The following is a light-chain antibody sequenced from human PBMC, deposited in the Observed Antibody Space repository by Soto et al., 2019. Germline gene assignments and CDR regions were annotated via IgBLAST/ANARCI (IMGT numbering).Light chain of an antibody. Sequence: EIVLTQSPCTLSLSPGERATLSCRASQSVSSNYLAWYQQKPGQAPRLLIYGASSRATGIPDRFSGSGSGTDFTLTISRLEPEDFAVYYCQQYGSSPLTFGQGTRLE. CDR2: GAS. CDR1: QSVSSNY. J-gene: IGKJ5*01. V-gene: IGKV3-20*01. CDR3: QQYGSSPLT.